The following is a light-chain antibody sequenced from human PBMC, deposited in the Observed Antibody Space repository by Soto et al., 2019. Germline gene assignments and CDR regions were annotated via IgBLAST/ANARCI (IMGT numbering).Light chain of an antibody. J-gene: IGLJ1*01. Sequence: QSALTQPASVSGSPGQSITISCTGTISDVGGYNYVSWYQQHPGKAPKLMIYDVSNRPSGVSNRFSGSKSGNTASLTISGXXXXXXXXXYCSSYTSSSTPYVFGTGTKLTV. CDR2: DVS. V-gene: IGLV2-14*01. CDR3: SSYTSSSTPYV. CDR1: ISDVGGYNY.